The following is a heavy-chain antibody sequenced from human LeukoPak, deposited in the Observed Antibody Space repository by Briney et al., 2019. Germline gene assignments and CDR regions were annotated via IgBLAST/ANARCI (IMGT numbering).Heavy chain of an antibody. D-gene: IGHD2/OR15-2a*01. CDR2: INHSGST. Sequence: PSETLSLTCAVYGGSFSGYYWSWIRQPPGKGLEWIGEINHSGSTNYNPSLKSRVTISVDTSKNQFSLKLSSVTAADTAVYYCARDPGEYDAFDTWGQGTMVTVSS. CDR1: GGSFSGYY. V-gene: IGHV4-34*01. J-gene: IGHJ3*02. CDR3: ARDPGEYDAFDT.